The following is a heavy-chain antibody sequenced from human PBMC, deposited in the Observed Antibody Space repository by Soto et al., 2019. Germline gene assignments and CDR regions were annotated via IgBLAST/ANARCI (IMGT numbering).Heavy chain of an antibody. CDR3: ASTGYSSSWYYFDY. Sequence: EVQLVESGGGLVQPGGSLRLSCAASGFTVSSNYMSWVRQAPGKGLEWVSVIYSGGSTYYADSVKGRFTISRHNSKNTLYLQMTSLRAEDTAVYYCASTGYSSSWYYFDYWGQGTLVTVSS. CDR1: GFTVSSNY. D-gene: IGHD6-13*01. CDR2: IYSGGST. J-gene: IGHJ4*02. V-gene: IGHV3-53*04.